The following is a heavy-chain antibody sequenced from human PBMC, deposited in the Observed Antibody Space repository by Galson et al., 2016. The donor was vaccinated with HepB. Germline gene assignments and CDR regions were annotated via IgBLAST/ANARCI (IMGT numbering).Heavy chain of an antibody. CDR3: ATGGPGYQSLDSYSGRYLLDD. CDR1: GYSLTEMS. Sequence: SVKVSCKVSGYSLTEMSIHWVRQAPGKGLEWMGGFDPEDDETVYAQRVQGRVTMTEDTSTDTAYMELSSLRSEDTAGYYCATGGPGYQSLDSYSGRYLLDDWGQGTLVTVSS. D-gene: IGHD1-26*01. V-gene: IGHV1-24*01. J-gene: IGHJ4*02. CDR2: FDPEDDET.